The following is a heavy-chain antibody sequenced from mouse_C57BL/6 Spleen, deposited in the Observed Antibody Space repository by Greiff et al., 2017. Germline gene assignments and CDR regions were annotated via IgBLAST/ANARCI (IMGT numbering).Heavy chain of an antibody. J-gene: IGHJ3*01. CDR3: ARVLYGSSAWFAY. CDR2: INPSTGGT. Sequence: EVQLQQSGPELVKPGASVKISCKASGYSFTGYYMNWVKQSPEKSLEWIGEINPSTGGTTYTQKFKAKVTLTVDKSSSTAYMQLKSMTSEEAAVYYCARVLYGSSAWFAYWGQGTLVTVSA. CDR1: GYSFTGYY. V-gene: IGHV1-42*01. D-gene: IGHD1-1*01.